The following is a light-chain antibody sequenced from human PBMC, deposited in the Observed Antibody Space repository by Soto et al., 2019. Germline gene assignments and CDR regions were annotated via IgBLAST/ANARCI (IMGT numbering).Light chain of an antibody. V-gene: IGLV1-40*01. CDR1: SSNIGAGYD. Sequence: QSVLTQPPSVSGAPGQRVTISCPGSSSNIGAGYDVHWYQQLPGTAPKLLIYGNSNRPSGVPDRFSGSKSGTSASLAITGLQAEDEADYDCQSYDSSLSAWVFGGGTKVTVL. CDR3: QSYDSSLSAWV. CDR2: GNS. J-gene: IGLJ3*02.